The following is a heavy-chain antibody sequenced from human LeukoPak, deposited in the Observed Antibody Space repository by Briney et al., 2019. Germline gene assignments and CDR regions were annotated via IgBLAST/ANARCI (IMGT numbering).Heavy chain of an antibody. J-gene: IGHJ4*02. CDR2: IYYSGST. D-gene: IGHD5-24*01. CDR3: ARPVEMATIGPFDY. CDR1: GGSISSYY. Sequence: SETLSLTCTVSGGSISSYYWSWIRQPPGKGLEWIGSIYYSGSTYYNPSLKSRVTISVDTSKNQFSLKLSSVTAADTAVYYCARPVEMATIGPFDYWGQGTLVTVSS. V-gene: IGHV4-59*05.